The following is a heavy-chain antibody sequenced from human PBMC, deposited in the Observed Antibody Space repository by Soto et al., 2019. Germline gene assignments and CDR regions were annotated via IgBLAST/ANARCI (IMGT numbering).Heavy chain of an antibody. D-gene: IGHD3-22*01. J-gene: IGHJ4*02. CDR2: IYSGGST. Sequence: GSLRLSCAASGFTVSSNYMSWVRQAPGKGLEWVSGIYSGGSTDYADSVKGRFTISRDNSKNTLYLQMNSLRAEDTAVYYCARVTTYYYDSSGYYTGYYFDYWGQGTLVTVSS. CDR1: GFTVSSNY. V-gene: IGHV3-53*01. CDR3: ARVTTYYYDSSGYYTGYYFDY.